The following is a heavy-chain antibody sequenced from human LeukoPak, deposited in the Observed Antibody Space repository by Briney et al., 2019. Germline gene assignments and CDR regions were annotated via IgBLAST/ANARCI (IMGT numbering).Heavy chain of an antibody. CDR2: IYINGNT. V-gene: IGHV4-61*02. CDR1: GGSITSGSYY. J-gene: IGHJ4*02. Sequence: SQTLSLTCTVSGGSITSGSYYWTWIRQSAGKGLEWIGRIYINGNTNYNPSLKGRVTISVDTSKNQFSLKLSSVTAADTAVYYCAGAFDYWGQGTLVTVSS. CDR3: AGAFDY.